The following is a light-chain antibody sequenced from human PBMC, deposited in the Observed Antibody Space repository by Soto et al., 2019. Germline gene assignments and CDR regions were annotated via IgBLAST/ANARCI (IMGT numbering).Light chain of an antibody. CDR1: QDIITW. J-gene: IGKJ1*01. V-gene: IGKV1D-16*01. Sequence: DIKMTQSPSSVTASVGDRVTITCLASQDIITWLAWYQQKPGKAPNLLIYAASTLQSGVPSRFSGSGSGTDFTLTISSLQPDDFATYYCQHYNSYSEAFGQGTKVDIK. CDR2: AAS. CDR3: QHYNSYSEA.